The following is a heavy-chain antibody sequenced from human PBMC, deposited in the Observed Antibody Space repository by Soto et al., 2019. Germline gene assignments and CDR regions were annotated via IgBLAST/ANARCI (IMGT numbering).Heavy chain of an antibody. Sequence: EVQLLESGGGLVQPGGSLRLSCAASGFTFSSYAMSWVRQAPGKGLEWVSAISGSGGSTYYADSVKGRFTISRDNSKTTLYLQMNSLRAEDTAVYYCAKDSLFSVVVVAATSEAYYFDYWGQGTLVTVSS. D-gene: IGHD2-15*01. CDR1: GFTFSSYA. J-gene: IGHJ4*02. V-gene: IGHV3-23*01. CDR2: ISGSGGST. CDR3: AKDSLFSVVVVAATSEAYYFDY.